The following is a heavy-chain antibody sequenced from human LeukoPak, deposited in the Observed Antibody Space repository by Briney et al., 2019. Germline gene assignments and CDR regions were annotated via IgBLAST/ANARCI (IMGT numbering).Heavy chain of an antibody. CDR2: ISYDGSNK. CDR1: GFTFSSYG. CDR3: AKGFSGSYDPRGYFDL. J-gene: IGHJ2*01. Sequence: PGRSLRLSCAASGFTFSSYGMHWVRQAPGKGLEWVAVISYDGSNKYYADSVKGRFTISRDNSKNSLCLQMNSLRAEDTALYYCAKGFSGSYDPRGYFDLWGRGTLVTVSS. V-gene: IGHV3-30*18. D-gene: IGHD1-26*01.